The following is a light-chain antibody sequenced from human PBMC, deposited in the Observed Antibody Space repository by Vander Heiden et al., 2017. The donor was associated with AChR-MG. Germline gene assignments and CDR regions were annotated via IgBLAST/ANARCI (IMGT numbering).Light chain of an antibody. CDR2: DAS. CDR1: HDISYY. Sequence: DIQITPSPSALSTSVGKRVTIACQASHDISYYVKWYQQQPEKAPKLLIYDASNLEAGVPPMCSGGCSRTYFTFTISSLQPEDIATYYYQQHDNLPLTFGGGTRVEIK. CDR3: QQHDNLPLT. J-gene: IGKJ4*01. V-gene: IGKV1-33*01.